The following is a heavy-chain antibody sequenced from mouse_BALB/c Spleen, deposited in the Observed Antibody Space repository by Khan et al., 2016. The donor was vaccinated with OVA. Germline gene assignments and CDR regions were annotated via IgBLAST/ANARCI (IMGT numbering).Heavy chain of an antibody. V-gene: IGHV5-6*01. Sequence: EVELVESGGDLVKTGGSLKLSCAASGFTFSTYGMSWVRQTPDKRLEWVATISSGGHYTYYIDSVKGRFTISRDNAKYILYLQMTSLRSEDTAMYYCARLAYYYNSEGFAYWGQGTLVTVSA. D-gene: IGHD1-1*02. CDR3: ARLAYYYNSEGFAY. J-gene: IGHJ3*01. CDR1: GFTFSTYG. CDR2: ISSGGHYT.